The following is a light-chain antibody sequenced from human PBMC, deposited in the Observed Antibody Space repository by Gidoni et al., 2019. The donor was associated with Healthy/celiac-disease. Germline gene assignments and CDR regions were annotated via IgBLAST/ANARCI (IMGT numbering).Light chain of an antibody. V-gene: IGLV3-1*01. CDR2: QDS. Sequence: SYELTQPPSVSVSPGQTASITCSGDKLGDKYACWYPQKPGQSPVLVIYQDSKRPSGIPERFSGSNSGNTATLTISGTQAMDEADYYCQAWDSSTALVFGGGTKLTV. CDR3: QAWDSSTALV. J-gene: IGLJ2*01. CDR1: KLGDKY.